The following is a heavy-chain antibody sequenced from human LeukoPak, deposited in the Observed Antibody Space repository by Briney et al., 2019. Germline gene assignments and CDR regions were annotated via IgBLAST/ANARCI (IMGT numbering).Heavy chain of an antibody. CDR2: MSPNNGDT. J-gene: IGHJ4*02. D-gene: IGHD7-27*01. CDR3: ARNPPRTGDFNS. Sequence: GASVKVSCKTSGYTFTNYDINWVRQAPGQRLEWLGWMSPNNGDTGYAQKFQGRVTISRDTSTNTAYMELRGLTSEDTPVYYCARNPPRTGDFNSWGQGALVTVSS. CDR1: GYTFTNYD. V-gene: IGHV1-8*01.